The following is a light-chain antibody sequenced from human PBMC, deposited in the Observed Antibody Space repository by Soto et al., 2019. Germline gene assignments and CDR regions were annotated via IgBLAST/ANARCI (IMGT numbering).Light chain of an antibody. V-gene: IGKV3-20*01. CDR1: QSVSSSY. CDR3: QQYGSSPT. CDR2: GAS. Sequence: IVFTQSAATLSLSPGERATLSCRASQSVSSSYLAWYQQKPGQAPRLLIYGASSRATGIPDRFSGSGSGTDFTLTISRLEPEDFAVYYCQQYGSSPTLGHGTYWRL. J-gene: IGKJ5*01.